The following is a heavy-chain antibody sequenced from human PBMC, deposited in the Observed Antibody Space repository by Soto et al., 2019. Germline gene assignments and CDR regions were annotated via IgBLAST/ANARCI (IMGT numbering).Heavy chain of an antibody. V-gene: IGHV1-69*12. D-gene: IGHD2-8*01. Sequence: QVQLVQSGAEVKKPGSSVKVSCKASGGTFSSYAISWVRQAPGQGLEWMGGIIPIFGTANYAQKFQGRVTITADESTSTAYLELSSLRSEDTAVYYCARSFVLMVYAYYYYGMDVWGQGTTVTVSS. CDR3: ARSFVLMVYAYYYYGMDV. CDR1: GGTFSSYA. CDR2: IIPIFGTA. J-gene: IGHJ6*02.